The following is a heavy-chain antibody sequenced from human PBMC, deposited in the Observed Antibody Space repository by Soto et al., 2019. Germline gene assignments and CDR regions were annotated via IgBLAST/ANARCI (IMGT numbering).Heavy chain of an antibody. CDR1: GGTFSSYA. J-gene: IGHJ4*02. CDR2: IIPIFGTA. CDR3: ARLMVRGVIKEEVDY. D-gene: IGHD3-10*01. Sequence: QVQLVQSGAEVKKPGSSVKVSCKASGGTFSSYAISWVRQAPGQGLEWMGGIIPIFGTANYAQKFQGRVTITAAESTSTAYMELSSLRSEDTAVYYCARLMVRGVIKEEVDYWGQGTLVTVSS. V-gene: IGHV1-69*01.